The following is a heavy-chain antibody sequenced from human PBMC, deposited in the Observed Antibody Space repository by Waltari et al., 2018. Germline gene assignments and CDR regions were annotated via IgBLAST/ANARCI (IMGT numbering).Heavy chain of an antibody. Sequence: QVQLQQWGAGLLKPSETLSLTCAVYGGSFSGYSWSWIRQPPGKGLEWIGEINHSGSTNYNPSLKSRVTISVDTSKNQFSLKLSSVTAADTAVYYCARVPVIAHDAFDIWGQGTMVTVSS. CDR1: GGSFSGYS. CDR2: INHSGST. V-gene: IGHV4-34*01. D-gene: IGHD2-21*01. CDR3: ARVPVIAHDAFDI. J-gene: IGHJ3*02.